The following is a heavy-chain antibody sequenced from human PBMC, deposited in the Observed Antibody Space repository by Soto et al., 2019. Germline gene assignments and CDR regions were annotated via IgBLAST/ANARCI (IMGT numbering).Heavy chain of an antibody. CDR1: GFTFSGSA. Sequence: EVQLVESGGGLVQPGGSLKLSCAASGFTFSGSAMHWVRQASGKGLECVGRIRSKANSYATAYAASVKGRFTISRDDSKNTAYLQMNSLKTEDTAVYYCTTISSRIDYWGQGTLVTVSS. D-gene: IGHD6-6*01. V-gene: IGHV3-73*01. CDR2: IRSKANSYAT. J-gene: IGHJ4*02. CDR3: TTISSRIDY.